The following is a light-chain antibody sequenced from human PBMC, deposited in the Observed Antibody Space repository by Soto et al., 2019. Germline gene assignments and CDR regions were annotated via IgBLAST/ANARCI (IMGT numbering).Light chain of an antibody. CDR2: DVT. J-gene: IGLJ1*01. CDR3: CSYAGTYTFYV. Sequence: QSALTQPRSVSGSPGQSVTISCTGTSSDVGGYDYVSWYQQHPGKAPKLMIYDVTKRPSGVPDRFSGSRSGNTASLTISGFQAEDDADYYCCSYAGTYTFYVFGTGTQLTVL. V-gene: IGLV2-11*01. CDR1: SSDVGGYDY.